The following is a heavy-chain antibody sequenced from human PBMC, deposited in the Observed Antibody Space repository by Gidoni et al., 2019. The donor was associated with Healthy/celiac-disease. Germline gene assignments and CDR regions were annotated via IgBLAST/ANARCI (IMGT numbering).Heavy chain of an antibody. CDR1: GFTFSNVW. CDR3: TTWELLDY. CDR2: IQSITDGGTT. D-gene: IGHD1-26*01. V-gene: IGHV3-15*01. Sequence: EVQLVESGGGMVKPGGCLRLSCAASGFTFSNVWMGWVRQAPGKGLEWVGRIQSITDGGTTDYAAPVKGRFTISRDDSKNTLYLQMNSLKTEDTVVYYCTTWELLDYWGQVTLVTVSS. J-gene: IGHJ4*02.